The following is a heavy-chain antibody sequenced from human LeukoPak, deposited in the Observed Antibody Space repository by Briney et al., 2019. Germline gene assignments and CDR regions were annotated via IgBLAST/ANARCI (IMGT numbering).Heavy chain of an antibody. V-gene: IGHV4-59*01. CDR3: ARGAARYYYYYMDV. Sequence: PSETLSLTCTVSGGSISSYYWSWFRQPPGKGLEWIGYIYYSGSTNYNPSLKSRVTISVDTSKNQFSLKLSSVTAADTAVYYCARGAARYYYYYMDVWGKGTTVTVSS. D-gene: IGHD3-16*01. CDR1: GGSISSYY. CDR2: IYYSGST. J-gene: IGHJ6*03.